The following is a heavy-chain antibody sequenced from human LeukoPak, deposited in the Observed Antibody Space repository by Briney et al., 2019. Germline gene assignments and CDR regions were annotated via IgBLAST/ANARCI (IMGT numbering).Heavy chain of an antibody. V-gene: IGHV1-18*01. D-gene: IGHD1-26*01. CDR2: ISAYNRNT. J-gene: IGHJ5*02. CDR3: ARGHPRQNFVGATSYNWFDP. CDR1: GYTFTSYG. Sequence: ASVKVSCKASGYTFTSYGISWVRQAPGQGLEWMGWISAYNRNTNYAQKLQGRVTMTTDTSTSTAYMELRSLRSDDTAVYYCARGHPRQNFVGATSYNWFDPRGQGTLVTVSS.